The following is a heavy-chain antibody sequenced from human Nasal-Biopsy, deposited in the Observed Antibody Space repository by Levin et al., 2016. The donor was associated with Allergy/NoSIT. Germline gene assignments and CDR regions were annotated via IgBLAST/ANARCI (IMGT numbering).Heavy chain of an antibody. CDR1: SGSISVSSYY. CDR3: ARLWARLGFRGQRYFDL. J-gene: IGHJ2*01. CDR2: IFHSGST. Sequence: GSLRLSCSVASGSISVSSYYWGWIRQSPGKGLEWIGHIFHSGSTYYNPSLQSRVSISVDTSKNQFSLRLTSVTATDTAVYYCARLWARLGFRGQRYFDLWGRGTWSLSPQ. D-gene: IGHD3-10*01. V-gene: IGHV4-39*01.